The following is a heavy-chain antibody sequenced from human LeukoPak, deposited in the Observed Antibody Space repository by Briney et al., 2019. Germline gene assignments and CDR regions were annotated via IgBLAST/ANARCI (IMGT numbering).Heavy chain of an antibody. J-gene: IGHJ4*02. CDR2: IIPIFGTA. D-gene: IGHD2-15*01. CDR1: GGTFSSYA. V-gene: IGHV1-69*05. Sequence: GASVKVSCKASGGTFSSYAISWVRQAPGQGLEWMGGIIPIFGTANYAQKFQGRVTITTDESTSTAYMELRSRRSDDTAVYYCARDPRYCSGGSCYSHPFDYWGQGTLVTVSS. CDR3: ARDPRYCSGGSCYSHPFDY.